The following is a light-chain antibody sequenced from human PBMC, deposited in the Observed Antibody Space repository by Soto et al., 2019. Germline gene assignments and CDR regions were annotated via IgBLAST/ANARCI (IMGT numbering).Light chain of an antibody. Sequence: DIQMIQSPSTLSASVGDRVTITCRASQGISNWLAWYQQQPGKPPKLLIYRASSLEGGVPSRFSGSGSGTEFTLAISSLQPNDFATYYCQQYTSLPYTLGQGTKLEIK. CDR3: QQYTSLPYT. CDR1: QGISNW. V-gene: IGKV1-5*03. J-gene: IGKJ2*01. CDR2: RAS.